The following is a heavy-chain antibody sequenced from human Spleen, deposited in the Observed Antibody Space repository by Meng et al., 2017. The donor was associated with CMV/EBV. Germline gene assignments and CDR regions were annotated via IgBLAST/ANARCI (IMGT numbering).Heavy chain of an antibody. D-gene: IGHD1/OR15-1a*01. J-gene: IGHJ4*01. V-gene: IGHV1-2*02. CDR2: INPNSGGT. Sequence: ASVKVSCKASGYIFTAYYLHWVRQAPGQGLEWMGWINPNSGGTIYAQKFHGRVTVTRDTSITTAYIELNRLRSDDTAVYYCARERTGTYYFDYWGQGTLVTVSS. CDR3: ARERTGTYYFDY. CDR1: GYIFTAYY.